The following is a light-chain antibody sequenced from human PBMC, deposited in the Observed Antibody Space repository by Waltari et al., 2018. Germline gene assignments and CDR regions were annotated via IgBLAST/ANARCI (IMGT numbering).Light chain of an antibody. V-gene: IGLV2-14*03. J-gene: IGLJ1*01. CDR1: SSDVGAYDY. CDR3: CSHTSTSTLV. Sequence: QSALTQPASVSGSPGQSITISCIGSSSDVGAYDYVSWYQQYPGKAPRIMIYDVTSRPLGVSYRCSYSTSVNTASLTISGLQAEDEADYYCCSHTSTSTLVFGTGTKVTVL. CDR2: DVT.